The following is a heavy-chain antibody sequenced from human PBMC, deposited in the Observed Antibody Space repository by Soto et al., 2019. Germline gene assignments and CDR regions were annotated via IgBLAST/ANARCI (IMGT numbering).Heavy chain of an antibody. CDR2: IKSKTDGGTT. V-gene: IGHV3-15*01. Sequence: PGGSLRLSCAASGFTFSNAWMSWVRQAPGKGLEWVGRIKSKTDGGTTDYAAPVKGRFTISRDDSKNTLYLQMNSLKTEDTAVYYCTTEGDLADYITYYMDVWGKGTTVTVSS. D-gene: IGHD4-4*01. CDR1: GFTFSNAW. CDR3: TTEGDLADYITYYMDV. J-gene: IGHJ6*03.